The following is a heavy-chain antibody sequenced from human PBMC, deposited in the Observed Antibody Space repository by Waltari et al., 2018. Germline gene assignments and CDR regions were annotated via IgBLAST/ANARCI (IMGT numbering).Heavy chain of an antibody. V-gene: IGHV4-34*01. CDR2: INHSGST. D-gene: IGHD3-3*01. CDR1: GGSFSGYY. CDR3: ARTETYYDFWSGYWGRWFDP. Sequence: QVQLQQWGAGLLKPSETLSLTCAVYGGSFSGYYWSWIRQPPGKGLEWIGEINHSGSTNYNPSLKSRVTISVDTSKNQFSLKLSSVTAADTAVYYCARTETYYDFWSGYWGRWFDPWGQGTLVTVSS. J-gene: IGHJ5*02.